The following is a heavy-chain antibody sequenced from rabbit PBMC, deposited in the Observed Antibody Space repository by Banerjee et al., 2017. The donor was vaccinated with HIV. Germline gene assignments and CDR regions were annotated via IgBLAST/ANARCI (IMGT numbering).Heavy chain of an antibody. J-gene: IGHJ4*01. D-gene: IGHD1-1*01. Sequence: QSLEESGGDLVKPGASLTLTCTASGFSFSSSYYMCWVRQAPGKGLEWIACIYAGSSGSTYYASWAKGRFTISKTSSTTVTLQMTSLTAADTATYFCARKDYNYGHFDLWGQGTLVTVS. V-gene: IGHV1S40*01. CDR1: GFSFSSSYY. CDR2: IYAGSSGST. CDR3: ARKDYNYGHFDL.